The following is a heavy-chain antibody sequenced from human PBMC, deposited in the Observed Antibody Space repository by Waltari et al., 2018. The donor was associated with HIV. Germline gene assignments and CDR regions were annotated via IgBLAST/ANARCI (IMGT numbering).Heavy chain of an antibody. CDR3: AREGYCSSTSCWAGGYSYYYYGMDV. Sequence: QVQLVQSGSELKKPGASVKVSCKASGYTFTSYAMNWVRQAPGQGLEWMGWINTNTGNPTYAQGFTGRFVFSLDTSVSTAYLQISSLKAEDTAVYYCAREGYCSSTSCWAGGYSYYYYGMDVWGQGTTVTVSS. V-gene: IGHV7-4-1*02. J-gene: IGHJ6*02. CDR2: INTNTGNP. CDR1: GYTFTSYA. D-gene: IGHD2-2*01.